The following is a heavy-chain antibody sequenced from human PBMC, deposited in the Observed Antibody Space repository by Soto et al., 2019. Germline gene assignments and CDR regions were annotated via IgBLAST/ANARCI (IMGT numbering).Heavy chain of an antibody. V-gene: IGHV4-34*01. CDR3: ARGLAVGYNWFDP. D-gene: IGHD3-16*01. Sequence: PSETLSLTCAVYGGSFSGYCWSWIRQPPGKGLEWIGEINHSGSTNYNPSLKSRVTISVDTSKNQFSLKLSSVTAADTAVYYCARGLAVGYNWFDPWGQGTLVTVSS. CDR2: INHSGST. J-gene: IGHJ5*02. CDR1: GGSFSGYC.